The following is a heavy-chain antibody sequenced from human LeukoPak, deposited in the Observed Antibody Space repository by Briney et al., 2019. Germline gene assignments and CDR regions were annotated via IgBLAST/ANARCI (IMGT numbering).Heavy chain of an antibody. V-gene: IGHV1-69*04. Sequence: SVKVSCKASGGTFSSYAISWVRQAPGQGLEWMGRIIPILGIANYAQKFQGRVTITADKSTSTAYMELSSLRSEDTAVYYCARGFDDYYYGMDVRGQGTTVTVSS. CDR3: ARGFDDYYYGMDV. CDR1: GGTFSSYA. J-gene: IGHJ6*02. CDR2: IIPILGIA.